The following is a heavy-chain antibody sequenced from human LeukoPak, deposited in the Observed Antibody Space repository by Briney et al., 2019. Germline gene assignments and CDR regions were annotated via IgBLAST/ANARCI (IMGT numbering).Heavy chain of an antibody. J-gene: IGHJ4*02. CDR1: GFTFSSYA. V-gene: IGHV3-74*01. CDR2: INTDGSST. Sequence: PGGSLRLSCTASGFTFSSYAMNWVRQAPGKGLEWVSGINTDGSSTRYADSVEGRFTISRDSAKNTLYLQMNSLRAEDTAVYYCARASLEDWGQGTLVTVSS. CDR3: ARASLED.